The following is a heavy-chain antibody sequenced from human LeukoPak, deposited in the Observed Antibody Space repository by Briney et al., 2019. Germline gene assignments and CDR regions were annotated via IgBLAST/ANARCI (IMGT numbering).Heavy chain of an antibody. CDR1: GFTFSSYS. Sequence: PGGSLRLSCAASGFTFSSYSMNWVRQAPGKGLEWVSYISSSSSTIYYADSVKGRFTISRDNAKNSLYLQMNSLRDEDTAVYYFSREVPSSLTYYEILTGYSPADAFDIWGQGTMVTVSS. V-gene: IGHV3-48*02. CDR3: SREVPSSLTYYEILTGYSPADAFDI. CDR2: ISSSSSTI. J-gene: IGHJ3*02. D-gene: IGHD3-9*01.